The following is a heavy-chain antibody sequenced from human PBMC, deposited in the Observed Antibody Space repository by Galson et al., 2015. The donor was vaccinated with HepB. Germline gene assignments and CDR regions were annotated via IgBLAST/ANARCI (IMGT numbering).Heavy chain of an antibody. V-gene: IGHV3-23*01. CDR3: AKTTYGGSGKPYYFDS. J-gene: IGHJ4*02. CDR2: ISSDAVNR. Sequence: SLRLSCAASGFTFNKFAMTWVRQAPQAPGEGLEWVSSISSDAVNRYYTDSLKGRFTISRDNSKSTLYLQMHSLRAEDTAVYYCAKTTYGGSGKPYYFDSWGQGTLVTVPS. CDR1: GFTFNKFA. D-gene: IGHD4-23*01.